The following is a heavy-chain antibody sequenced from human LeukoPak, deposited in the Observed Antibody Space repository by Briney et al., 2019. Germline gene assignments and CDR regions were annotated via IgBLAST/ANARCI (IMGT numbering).Heavy chain of an antibody. CDR3: ARPLGEAGTSDRGLDY. D-gene: IGHD6-19*01. CDR1: GYTFTSYG. J-gene: IGHJ4*02. V-gene: IGHV1-2*06. CDR2: INPNSGGT. Sequence: ASVKVSCKASGYTFTSYGISWVRQAPGQGLEWMGRINPNSGGTNYAQKFQGRVTMTRDTSISTAYMELSRLRSDDTAVYYCARPLGEAGTSDRGLDYWGQGTLVTVSS.